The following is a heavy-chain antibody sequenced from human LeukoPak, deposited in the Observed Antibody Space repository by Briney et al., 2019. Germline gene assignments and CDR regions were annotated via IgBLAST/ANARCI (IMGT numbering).Heavy chain of an antibody. J-gene: IGHJ4*02. V-gene: IGHV3-48*03. CDR3: XXXXXXXXYYGSGSYSGSYFDY. Sequence: GGSLRLSCAASGFTFSSYEMNWVRQTPGKGLEWASYISSSSTTIYYADSVKGRFTISRDNAKNSLYLQMNSLRAEDTAVYYCXXXXXXXXYYGSGSYSGSYFDYWGQGTLVTVSS. D-gene: IGHD3-10*01. CDR2: ISSSSTTI. CDR1: GFTFSSYE.